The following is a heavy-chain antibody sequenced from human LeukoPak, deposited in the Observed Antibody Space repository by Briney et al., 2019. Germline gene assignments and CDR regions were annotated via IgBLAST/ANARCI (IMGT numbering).Heavy chain of an antibody. J-gene: IGHJ5*02. CDR3: AKDGSWYSSSPNWFDP. D-gene: IGHD6-19*01. CDR1: GFTFSSDA. V-gene: IGHV3-23*01. Sequence: GGSLRLSCAASGFTFSSDAMSWVRQAPGKGLEWVSGISGSGGSTYYADSVKGRFTISRDNSKNTLYLQMNSLRAEDTAVYYCAKDGSWYSSSPNWFDPWGQGTLVTVSS. CDR2: ISGSGGST.